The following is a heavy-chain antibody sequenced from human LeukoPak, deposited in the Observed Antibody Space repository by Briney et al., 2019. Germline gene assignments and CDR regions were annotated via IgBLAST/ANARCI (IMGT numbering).Heavy chain of an antibody. CDR3: ARVDLIAAAGGFDP. V-gene: IGHV4-4*07. Sequence: SETLSLTCTVSGGSISSYYWSWIRQPAGKGLEWIGRIYTSGSTNYNPSLKSRVTMSVDTSKNQFFLKLSSVTAADTAVYYCARVDLIAAAGGFDPWGQGTLVTVSS. CDR1: GGSISSYY. J-gene: IGHJ5*02. D-gene: IGHD6-13*01. CDR2: IYTSGST.